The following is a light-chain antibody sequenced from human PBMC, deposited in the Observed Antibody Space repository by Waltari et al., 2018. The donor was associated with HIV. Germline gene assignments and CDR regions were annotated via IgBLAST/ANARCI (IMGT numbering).Light chain of an antibody. J-gene: IGLJ2*01. CDR2: SNN. CDR3: AAWDDSLNGHVV. V-gene: IGLV1-44*01. Sequence: QSVLTQPPSASATPGQRVTISCSGSSSNIGSNTVNWYQQLPGTAPKLLIYSNNQRPSGVPDRFSCSKSGTSASLAISGLQSEDEADYYCAAWDDSLNGHVVFGGGTKLTVL. CDR1: SSNIGSNT.